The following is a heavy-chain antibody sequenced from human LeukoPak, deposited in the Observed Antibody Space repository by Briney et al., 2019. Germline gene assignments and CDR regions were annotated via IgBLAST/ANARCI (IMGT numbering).Heavy chain of an antibody. Sequence: SETLSLTCTVSGGSISSSSYYWGWIRQPPGTGLEWIGSIYYSGSTYYNPSLKSRVTISVDTSKNQFSLKLSSVTAADTAVYYCARDNSVRDEAWWFNPWGQGTLVTVSS. J-gene: IGHJ5*02. CDR1: GGSISSSSYY. CDR3: ARDNSVRDEAWWFNP. CDR2: IYYSGST. D-gene: IGHD5-24*01. V-gene: IGHV4-39*07.